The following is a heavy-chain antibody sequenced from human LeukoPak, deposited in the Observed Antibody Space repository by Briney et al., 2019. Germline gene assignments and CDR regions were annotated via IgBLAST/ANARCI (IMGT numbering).Heavy chain of an antibody. CDR3: ARGQYDFWSGQSPLDY. D-gene: IGHD3-3*01. Sequence: ASVKVSCKASGYTFTSYGISWVRQAPGQGLEWMGWISAYNGNTNYVQKLQGRVTMTTDTSTSTAYMELGSLRPDDTAVYYCARGQYDFWSGQSPLDYWGQGTLVTVSS. CDR1: GYTFTSYG. V-gene: IGHV1-18*01. CDR2: ISAYNGNT. J-gene: IGHJ4*02.